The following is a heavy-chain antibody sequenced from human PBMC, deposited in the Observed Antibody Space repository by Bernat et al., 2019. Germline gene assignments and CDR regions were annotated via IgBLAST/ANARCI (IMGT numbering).Heavy chain of an antibody. CDR2: INHSGST. D-gene: IGHD1/OR15-1a*01. CDR1: GGSFSGYY. CDR3: ARGGSNKSGPGHYFDY. V-gene: IGHV4-34*01. J-gene: IGHJ4*02. Sequence: QVQLQQRGAGLLKPSETLSLTCAVYGGSFSGYYWSWIRQPPGKGLGWIGEINHSGSTNYNPSLKSRVTISVDTSKNQFSLKLSSVTAADTAVYYCARGGSNKSGPGHYFDYWGQGTLVTVSS.